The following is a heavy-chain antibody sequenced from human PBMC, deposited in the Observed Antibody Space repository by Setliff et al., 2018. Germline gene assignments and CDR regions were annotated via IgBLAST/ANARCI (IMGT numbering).Heavy chain of an antibody. J-gene: IGHJ3*02. CDR1: GYSISSGYY. CDR2: IHHRGST. D-gene: IGHD3-22*01. V-gene: IGHV4-38-2*01. CDR3: ARGLLALGVKTFDI. Sequence: SETLSLTCAVSGYSISSGYYWGWIRQPPGKGLEWIGSIHHRGSTYYNPSLKSRVTTLVDTSKNHFSLKLNSVTAADTAVYYCARGLLALGVKTFDIWGQGTMVTVSS.